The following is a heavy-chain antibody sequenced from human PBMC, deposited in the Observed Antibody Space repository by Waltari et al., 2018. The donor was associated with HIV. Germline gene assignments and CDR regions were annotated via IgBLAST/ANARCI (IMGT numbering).Heavy chain of an antibody. J-gene: IGHJ6*02. CDR2: IYSSGNT. Sequence: QVQLQASGPGLVKPSQTLSLTCTVSGGSISNGSYYCNWIRPPAGKGLECIGRIYSSGNTNYNPSLKSRVTISVDTSKNQFSLKLSSVTAADTAVYYCARGRFEGYILYYYYGMDVWGQGTTVSVSS. CDR3: ARGRFEGYILYYYYGMDV. D-gene: IGHD5-12*01. CDR1: GGSISNGSYY. V-gene: IGHV4-61*02.